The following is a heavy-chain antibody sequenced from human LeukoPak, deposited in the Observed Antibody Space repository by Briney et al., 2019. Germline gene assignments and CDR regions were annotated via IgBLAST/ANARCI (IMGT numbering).Heavy chain of an antibody. CDR1: GFTFSNYN. CDR3: ARVDDWDNDAFDI. Sequence: PGGSLRLSCAASGFTFSNYNINWVRQAPGKGLEWVAVIWYDGSNKYYADSVKGRFTISRDNSKNTLYLQMNSLRAEDTAVYYCARVDDWDNDAFDIWGQGTVVTVSS. V-gene: IGHV3-33*08. D-gene: IGHD1/OR15-1a*01. J-gene: IGHJ3*02. CDR2: IWYDGSNK.